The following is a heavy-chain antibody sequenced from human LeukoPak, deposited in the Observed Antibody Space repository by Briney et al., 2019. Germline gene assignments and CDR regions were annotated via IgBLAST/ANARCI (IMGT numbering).Heavy chain of an antibody. Sequence: GGSLRLSCAASGFTFSNAWMSWVRQAPGKGLEWVSVIYSGGSTYYADSVKGRFTISRDNSKNTLYLQMNSLRAEDTAVYYCARESIAAIGDIWGQGTMVTVSS. CDR2: IYSGGST. V-gene: IGHV3-66*02. CDR1: GFTFSNAW. D-gene: IGHD6-13*01. J-gene: IGHJ3*02. CDR3: ARESIAAIGDI.